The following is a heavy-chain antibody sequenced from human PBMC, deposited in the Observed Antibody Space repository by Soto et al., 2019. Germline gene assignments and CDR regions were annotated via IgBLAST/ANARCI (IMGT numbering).Heavy chain of an antibody. D-gene: IGHD1-26*01. CDR2: IRNTGITT. J-gene: IGHJ5*02. CDR3: ESDSSGRYDP. V-gene: IGHV3-48*03. Sequence: GGSLRLSCAASGFTFSSYEVNWARQAPGKGLEWLSSIRNTGITTYYADSVKGRFTISRDNAKNSLYLQMNSLRAEDTAVYYCESDSSGRYDPLGQGTLVTVSS. CDR1: GFTFSSYE.